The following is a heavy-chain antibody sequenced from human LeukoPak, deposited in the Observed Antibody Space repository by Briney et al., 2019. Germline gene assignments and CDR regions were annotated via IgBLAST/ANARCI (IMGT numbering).Heavy chain of an antibody. Sequence: SETLSLTCTVSGGSISSSSYYWGWIRQPPGKGLEWIGSIYYSGSTYYNPSLKSRVTISVDTSKNQFSLKLSSVTAADTAMYYCARLKSGDPDSWGQGTLVTVSS. V-gene: IGHV4-39*01. CDR1: GGSISSSSYY. J-gene: IGHJ4*02. CDR3: ARLKSGDPDS. D-gene: IGHD7-27*01. CDR2: IYYSGST.